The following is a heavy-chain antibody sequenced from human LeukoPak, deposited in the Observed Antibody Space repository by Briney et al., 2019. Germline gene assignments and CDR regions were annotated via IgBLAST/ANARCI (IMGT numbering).Heavy chain of an antibody. CDR3: SIHHPSRGYSYGYPPNYFDY. V-gene: IGHV4-39*01. CDR1: GGSLSSSRSY. Sequence: SETLSLTCTVSGGSLSSSRSYWGWLRQPPGKGLEWIASIYFSGTTYYNPCIKSRVTISVDTSKNQYSLKLSSVAAADRGVDYCSIHHPSRGYSYGYPPNYFDYWGQGTLVTVSS. D-gene: IGHD5-18*01. J-gene: IGHJ4*02. CDR2: IYFSGTT.